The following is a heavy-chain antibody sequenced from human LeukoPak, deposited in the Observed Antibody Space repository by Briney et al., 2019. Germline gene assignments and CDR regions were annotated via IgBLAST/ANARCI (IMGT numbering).Heavy chain of an antibody. CDR2: LYYSGDT. D-gene: IGHD1-26*01. CDR1: GGSISGYY. J-gene: IGHJ4*02. V-gene: IGHV4-59*01. Sequence: SETLSLTCSVAGGSISGYYWMWIRQPPGKGLEWIGYLYYSGDTKYSPSLKSRVTISEDTSKNQASLKLRSVTAADTAVYYCARGVAGSGSTPNYWGRGTLVTVSS. CDR3: ARGVAGSGSTPNY.